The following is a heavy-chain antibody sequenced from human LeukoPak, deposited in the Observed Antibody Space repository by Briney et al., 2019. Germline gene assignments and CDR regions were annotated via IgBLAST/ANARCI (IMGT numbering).Heavy chain of an antibody. CDR1: GFIFRKYA. V-gene: IGHV3-23*01. Sequence: PGGSLRLSCVGSGFIFRKYALIWVRQAPGKGLEWVSAISSAGTFYADSVRGRFIMSRDNFKNTLYLQMNSLRDEDTAIYYCARDPTGDYVGAFDFWGQGTMVTVSS. J-gene: IGHJ3*01. CDR3: ARDPTGDYVGAFDF. CDR2: ISSAGT. D-gene: IGHD4-17*01.